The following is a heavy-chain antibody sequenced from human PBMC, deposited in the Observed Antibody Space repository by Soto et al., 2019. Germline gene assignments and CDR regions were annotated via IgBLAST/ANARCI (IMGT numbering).Heavy chain of an antibody. CDR2: IGGGGGTT. CDR1: GFPFSNYD. CDR3: AKEGFDQLLYLRT. D-gene: IGHD3-10*01. J-gene: IGHJ5*02. Sequence: EVQLLESGGGLVQPGGSLRLSCAASGFPFSNYDMSWVRQAPGKGPEWVSAIGGGGGTTHYSDSVRGRFTISRDNSKNALYLQLNSLRPEDTAVYYRAKEGFDQLLYLRTWGQGTLVTVSS. V-gene: IGHV3-23*01.